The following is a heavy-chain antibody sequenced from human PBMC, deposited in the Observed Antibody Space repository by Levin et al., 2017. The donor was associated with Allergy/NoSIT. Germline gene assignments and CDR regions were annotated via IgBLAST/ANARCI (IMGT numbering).Heavy chain of an antibody. CDR1: GFTFKIYG. J-gene: IGHJ4*02. V-gene: IGHV3-33*06. CDR3: AKWIQPYALDY. CDR2: IWYDGSNK. D-gene: IGHD5-18*01. Sequence: GESLKISCAASGFTFKIYGMHWVRQAPGKGLEWVAVIWYDGSNKKYAESVKGRFTISRDNSKKMLYLQMNSLRAEDTAVYYCAKWIQPYALDYWGRGTLVTVSS.